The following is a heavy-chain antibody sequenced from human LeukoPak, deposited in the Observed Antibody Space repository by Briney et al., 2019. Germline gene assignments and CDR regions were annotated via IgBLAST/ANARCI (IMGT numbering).Heavy chain of an antibody. J-gene: IGHJ3*02. CDR3: GSLTTVEAFDI. CDR1: GFTFSSYW. CDR2: INSDGSIT. D-gene: IGHD4-23*01. Sequence: SGGSARLSCGASGFTFSSYWMHWVRHAPGKGLVWVSRINSDGSITSYADSVKGRFTISRDNAKNTLCLQMNSLRDEDTAVYYCGSLTTVEAFDIWGQGTMVTVSS. V-gene: IGHV3-74*01.